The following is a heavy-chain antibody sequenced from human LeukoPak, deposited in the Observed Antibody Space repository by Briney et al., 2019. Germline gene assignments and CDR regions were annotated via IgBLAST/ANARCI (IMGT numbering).Heavy chain of an antibody. CDR2: ISGSGGST. CDR3: AKDSSLLPYYYDSSGYNDY. V-gene: IGHV3-23*01. Sequence: GGSLRLSCVASGLTVSSYSMNWVRQAPGKGLEWVSAISGSGGSTYYADSVKGRFTISRDNSKNTLYLQMNSLRVEDTAVYYCAKDSSLLPYYYDSSGYNDYWGQGTLVTVSS. CDR1: GLTVSSYS. J-gene: IGHJ4*02. D-gene: IGHD3-22*01.